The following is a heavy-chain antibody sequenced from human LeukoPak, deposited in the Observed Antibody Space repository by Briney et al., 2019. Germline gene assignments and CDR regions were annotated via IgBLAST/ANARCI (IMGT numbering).Heavy chain of an antibody. CDR3: ARDQSRIPGWYFDY. Sequence: GGSLRLSCAASGFTFSSYSMNWVRQAPGKGLEWVSSISSSSSYIYYADSVKGRFTISRDNAKNSLYLQMNSLRAEDTAVYYCARDQSRIPGWYFDYWGQGTLVTVSS. J-gene: IGHJ4*02. CDR1: GFTFSSYS. CDR2: ISSSSSYI. V-gene: IGHV3-21*01. D-gene: IGHD1-14*01.